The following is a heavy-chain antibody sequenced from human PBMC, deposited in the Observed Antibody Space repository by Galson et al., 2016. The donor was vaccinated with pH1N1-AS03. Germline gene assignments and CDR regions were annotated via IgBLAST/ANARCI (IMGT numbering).Heavy chain of an antibody. Sequence: SLRLSCAASGFSFPNYAMNWVRQAPGKGLEWVSFISDSGSHIKSADSVKGRFTISRDNAQNSVFLQLNILRVEDTALYYCARGGFPWPLDYWGQETLVTVSS. CDR2: ISDSGSHI. CDR3: ARGGFPWPLDY. J-gene: IGHJ4*02. D-gene: IGHD3-3*01. V-gene: IGHV3-21*01. CDR1: GFSFPNYA.